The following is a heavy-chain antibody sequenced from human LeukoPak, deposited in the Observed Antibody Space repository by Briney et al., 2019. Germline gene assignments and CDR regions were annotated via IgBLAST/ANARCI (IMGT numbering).Heavy chain of an antibody. V-gene: IGHV3-11*01. CDR3: AKDIGYYGSGSYYNPSDY. J-gene: IGHJ4*02. D-gene: IGHD3-10*01. CDR2: ISSSGSTI. Sequence: PGGSLRLSCAASGFTFSDYYMSWIRQAPGKGLEWVSYISSSGSTIYYADSVKGRFTISRDNAKNSLYLQMNSLRAEDTALYYCAKDIGYYGSGSYYNPSDYWGQGTLVTVSS. CDR1: GFTFSDYY.